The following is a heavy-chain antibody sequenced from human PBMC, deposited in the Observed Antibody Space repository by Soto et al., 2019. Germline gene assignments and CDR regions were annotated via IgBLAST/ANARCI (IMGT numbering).Heavy chain of an antibody. Sequence: ASVKGSCKASGYIFTGHYIHWVLQAPGQGLEWMGWINPISGDTNYAQKFQGRVTMTRDTSISTAYMDLSSLISAHTADYYCARVSRSPYAMDVSGQGTTVIVSS. V-gene: IGHV1-2*02. CDR1: GYIFTGHY. CDR3: ARVSRSPYAMDV. CDR2: INPISGDT. D-gene: IGHD2-2*01. J-gene: IGHJ6*02.